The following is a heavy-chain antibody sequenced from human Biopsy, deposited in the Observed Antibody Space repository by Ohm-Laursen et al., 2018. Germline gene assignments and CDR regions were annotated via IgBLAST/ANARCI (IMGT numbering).Heavy chain of an antibody. CDR3: ARDYDTSGYYYVS. J-gene: IGHJ5*02. D-gene: IGHD3-22*01. CDR1: GGSISNNNYY. Sequence: SDTLSLTWTVSGGSISNNNYYWGWIRQPPGKGLEWIGSTFYRGSTHYKPSLKSRVNISVDTSKNQFSLKLNSVTAADTAVYYCARDYDTSGYYYVSWGQGTLVTVSS. V-gene: IGHV4-39*01. CDR2: TFYRGST.